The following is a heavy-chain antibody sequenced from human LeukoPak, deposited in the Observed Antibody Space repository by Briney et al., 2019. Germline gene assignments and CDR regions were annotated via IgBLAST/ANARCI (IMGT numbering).Heavy chain of an antibody. CDR3: AKDFESVVPYYGSGTDY. CDR2: ISYDGSNK. V-gene: IGHV3-30*18. CDR1: GFSFSSYG. Sequence: GRSLRLSCAASGFSFSSYGMHWVRQAPGKGLEWVAVISYDGSNKYYAGSVKGRFTISRDNSKNTLYLQMNSLRAEDTAVYYCAKDFESVVPYYGSGTDYWGQGTLVTVSS. D-gene: IGHD3-10*01. J-gene: IGHJ4*02.